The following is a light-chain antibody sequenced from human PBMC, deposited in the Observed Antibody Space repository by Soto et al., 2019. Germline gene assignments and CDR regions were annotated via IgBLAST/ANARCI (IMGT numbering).Light chain of an antibody. J-gene: IGKJ4*01. CDR2: DAS. CDR3: QQRSNWPPGT. V-gene: IGKV3-11*01. CDR1: QSVSSY. Sequence: ETVLTQSPATLSLSPGERATLSCRASQSVSSYLAWYQQRPGQPPRLLIYDASNRATGIPARFSGSGSGTDFTLTISSLEPEDFAVYYCQQRSNWPPGTFGGGTKVEIK.